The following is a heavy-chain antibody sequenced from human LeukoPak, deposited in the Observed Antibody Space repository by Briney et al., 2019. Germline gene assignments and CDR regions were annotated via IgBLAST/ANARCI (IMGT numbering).Heavy chain of an antibody. V-gene: IGHV4-34*01. D-gene: IGHD6-13*01. Sequence: SETLSLTCAVYGGSFSGYYWSWIRQAPGKGLEWIGEINHSGSTNYNPSLKSRVTISVDTSKNQFSLKLSSVTAADTAVYYCARGGIAAAGAPYYYYYYMDVWGKGTTVTVSS. J-gene: IGHJ6*03. CDR2: INHSGST. CDR3: ARGGIAAAGAPYYYYYYMDV. CDR1: GGSFSGYY.